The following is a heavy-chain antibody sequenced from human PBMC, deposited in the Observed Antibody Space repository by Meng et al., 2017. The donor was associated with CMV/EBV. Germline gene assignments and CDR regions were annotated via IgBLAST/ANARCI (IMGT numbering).Heavy chain of an antibody. V-gene: IGHV4-4*07. D-gene: IGHD3-22*01. CDR3: ARERGDDSGYNFDS. J-gene: IGHJ4*02. CDR1: GGFFRGFF. Sequence: QGHLQESGPGLVKPSETLSLTCSVSGGFFRGFFWTWIRQPAGKGLEWIGRIYSTGGTNYNPSFESRVIISLDGSNNQFSLKLNSVTAADTAIYYCARERGDDSGYNFDSWGQGTLVTVSS. CDR2: IYSTGGT.